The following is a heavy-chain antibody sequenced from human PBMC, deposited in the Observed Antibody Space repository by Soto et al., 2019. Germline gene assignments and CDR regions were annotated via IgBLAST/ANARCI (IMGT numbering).Heavy chain of an antibody. Sequence: SETLSLTCAVYGGSFSGYYWSWIRQPPGKGLEWIGEINHSGSTNYNPSLRSRVTISVDTSKNQFSLKLSSVTAADTAVYYCASSLEMTINWFDPWGQGTLVTVSS. CDR2: INHSGST. V-gene: IGHV4-34*01. CDR1: GGSFSGYY. CDR3: ASSLEMTINWFDP. D-gene: IGHD4-17*01. J-gene: IGHJ5*02.